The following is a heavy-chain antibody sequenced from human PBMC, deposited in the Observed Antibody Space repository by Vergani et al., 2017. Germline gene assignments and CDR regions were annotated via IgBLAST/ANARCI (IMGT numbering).Heavy chain of an antibody. Sequence: QVQLQESGPGLVKPSETVSLTCAVSSYSISSDYYWGWIRQTPGKGLEWIGSIYNSGRTYDNPSLRGRVTMSVDTSKNQFSLKLSSVTAADTAVYYCARAGGYCSGGSCLYMSGYYYYGMDVWGQGTTVTVSS. J-gene: IGHJ6*02. CDR3: ARAGGYCSGGSCLYMSGYYYYGMDV. CDR2: IYNSGRT. V-gene: IGHV4-38-2*01. CDR1: SYSISSDYY. D-gene: IGHD2-15*01.